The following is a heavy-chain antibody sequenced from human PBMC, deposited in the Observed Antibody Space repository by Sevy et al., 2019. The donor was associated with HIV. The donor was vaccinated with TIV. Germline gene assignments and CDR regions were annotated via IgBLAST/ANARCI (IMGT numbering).Heavy chain of an antibody. J-gene: IGHJ6*02. CDR1: GFIVNNYW. CDR2: IKGDGSEK. CDR3: AKFKKRPHVWLPGGLDV. V-gene: IGHV3-7*01. Sequence: GGSLRLSCVASGFIVNNYWMTWVRQAPGKGLEWVANIKGDGSEKYYVGSVKGRFTISRDDAENSLYLQMNRLRVEDTAVYYCAKFKKRPHVWLPGGLDVWGQGTTVTVSS. D-gene: IGHD3-16*01.